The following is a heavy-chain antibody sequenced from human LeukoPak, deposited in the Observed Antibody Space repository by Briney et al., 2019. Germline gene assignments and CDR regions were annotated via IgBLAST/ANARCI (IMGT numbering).Heavy chain of an antibody. V-gene: IGHV3-49*04. J-gene: IGHJ4*02. D-gene: IGHD6-13*01. CDR1: GLTFGDYA. CDR3: TTGSATGTGSGY. CDR2: IRSKPYGGTT. Sequence: GGSLRLSCTASGLTFGDYAMSWVRQAPGKGLEWVCFIRSKPYGGTTEYAASVKGRFIISRDDSKTIAYLQMNSLKSEDTAVYYCTTGSATGTGSGYWGQGTLVTVSS.